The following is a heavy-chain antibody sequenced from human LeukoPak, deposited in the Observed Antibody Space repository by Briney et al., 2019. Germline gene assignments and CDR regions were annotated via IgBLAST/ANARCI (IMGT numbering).Heavy chain of an antibody. CDR2: IYYSGST. V-gene: IGHV4-39*07. CDR3: ATIVDTAMDYYFDY. D-gene: IGHD5-18*01. CDR1: GGSINSSSYY. J-gene: IGHJ4*02. Sequence: SETLSLTCTVSGGSINSSSYYWGWIRQPPGKGLEWIGSIYYSGSTYYNPSLKSRVTISVDTSKNQFSLKLSSVTAADTAVYYCATIVDTAMDYYFDYWGQGTLVTVSS.